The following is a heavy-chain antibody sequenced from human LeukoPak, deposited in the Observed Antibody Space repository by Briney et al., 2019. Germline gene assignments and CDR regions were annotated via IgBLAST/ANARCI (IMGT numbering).Heavy chain of an antibody. Sequence: PGGSLRLSCAASGFTVSSNYMSWVRQAPGKGLEWVSVVYSDGSTYYADSVKGRFIISRDNSKNTLFLQMNSLRAEDTAVYYCAKVPRGDDILTGYYFDYWGQGTLVTVSS. CDR1: GFTVSSNY. D-gene: IGHD3-9*01. CDR2: VYSDGST. J-gene: IGHJ4*02. CDR3: AKVPRGDDILTGYYFDY. V-gene: IGHV3-53*01.